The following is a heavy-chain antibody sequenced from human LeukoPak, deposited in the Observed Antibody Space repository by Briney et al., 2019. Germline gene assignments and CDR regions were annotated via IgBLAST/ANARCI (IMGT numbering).Heavy chain of an antibody. CDR1: GYTFTSYG. J-gene: IGHJ4*02. CDR2: ISGYNGNT. D-gene: IGHD1-26*01. V-gene: IGHV1-18*01. Sequence: GASVKVSCQASGYTFTSYGISWVRQAPGQGLEWMGWISGYNGNTKYVQKLQGRVTMTTDTSTSTANMELRSLRSDDTAVYYCARVGATTPAPPDYWGQGTLVTVSS. CDR3: ARVGATTPAPPDY.